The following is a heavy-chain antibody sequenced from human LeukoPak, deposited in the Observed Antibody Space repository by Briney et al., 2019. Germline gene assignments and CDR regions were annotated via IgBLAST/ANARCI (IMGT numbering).Heavy chain of an antibody. CDR1: RYTFTSYG. CDR2: ISAYNGNT. V-gene: IGHV1-18*01. D-gene: IGHD2-21*01. Sequence: ASVKVSCKASRYTFTSYGVSWVRQAPGQGLEWMGWISAYNGNTNCAQKLQGRVTMTTDTATSTAYMELRSMRSDDTAVYYCARDVSCGGDCPNWFDPWGQGTLVTVSS. J-gene: IGHJ5*02. CDR3: ARDVSCGGDCPNWFDP.